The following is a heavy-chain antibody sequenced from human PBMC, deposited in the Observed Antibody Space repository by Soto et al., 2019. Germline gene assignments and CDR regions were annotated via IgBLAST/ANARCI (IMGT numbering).Heavy chain of an antibody. J-gene: IGHJ3*02. CDR3: AKDISHIAARPGSAFDI. Sequence: GGSLRLSCAASGFTFDDYAMHWVRQAPGKGLEWVSGISWSSGSIGYADSVKGRFTMSRDNAKNSLYLQMNSLRAEDTALYYCAKDISHIAARPGSAFDIWGQGTMVTVSS. CDR2: ISWSSGSI. CDR1: GFTFDDYA. V-gene: IGHV3-9*01. D-gene: IGHD6-6*01.